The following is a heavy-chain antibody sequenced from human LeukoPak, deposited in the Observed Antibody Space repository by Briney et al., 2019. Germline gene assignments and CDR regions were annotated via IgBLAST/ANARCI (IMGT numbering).Heavy chain of an antibody. CDR1: GFTFSSYA. CDR2: ISYDGSNK. CDR3: ARSPPPYGVYNFDY. D-gene: IGHD4-17*01. Sequence: GGSLRLSCAASGFTFSSYAMHWVRQAPGKGLEWVAVISYDGSNKYYADSVKGRLTISRDNSKNTLYLQMNSLRAEDTAVYYCARSPPPYGVYNFDYWGQGTLVTVSS. J-gene: IGHJ4*02. V-gene: IGHV3-30-3*01.